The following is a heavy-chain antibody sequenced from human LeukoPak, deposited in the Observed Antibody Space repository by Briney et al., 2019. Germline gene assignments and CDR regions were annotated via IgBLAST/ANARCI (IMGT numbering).Heavy chain of an antibody. Sequence: ASEKISCNASVYTFTSYGISWVRHAPGQGLEWMGWSSAYNCNTHYTHKLQGGVTMTTDTPTSTAYMELRSLRSDDTAVYYCARAPMGRGVSHYNWSDPWGQGTLVTVSS. CDR3: ARAPMGRGVSHYNWSDP. D-gene: IGHD3-10*01. CDR2: SSAYNCNT. V-gene: IGHV1-18*04. J-gene: IGHJ5*02. CDR1: VYTFTSYG.